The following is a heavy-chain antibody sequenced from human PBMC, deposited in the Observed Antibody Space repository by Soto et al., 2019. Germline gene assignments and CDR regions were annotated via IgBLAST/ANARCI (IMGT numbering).Heavy chain of an antibody. V-gene: IGHV1-18*04. J-gene: IGHJ6*02. CDR2: ISAYNGNT. CDR1: GYTFTSYG. D-gene: IGHD3-3*01. Sequence: QVQLVQSGAEVKKPGASVKVSCKASGYTFTSYGISWVRQAPGQGLEWMGWISAYNGNTNYAQKLQGRVTMTTDTTTSTAYMELRSLRSDDTAVYYCARTIFGVVIGAYGMDVWGQGTTVTVSS. CDR3: ARTIFGVVIGAYGMDV.